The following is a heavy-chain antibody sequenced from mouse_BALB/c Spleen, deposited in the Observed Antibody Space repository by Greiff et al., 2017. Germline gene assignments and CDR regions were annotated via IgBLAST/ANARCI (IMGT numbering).Heavy chain of an antibody. Sequence: EVQLQESGPGLVKPSQSLSLTCSVTGYSITSGYYWNWIRQFPGNKLEWMGYISYDGSNNYNPSLKNRISITRDTSKNQFFLKLNSVTTEDTATYYCARGGLTTATGYFDYWGQGTTLTVSS. CDR3: ARGGLTTATGYFDY. J-gene: IGHJ2*01. D-gene: IGHD1-2*01. CDR1: GYSITSGYY. V-gene: IGHV3-6*02. CDR2: ISYDGSN.